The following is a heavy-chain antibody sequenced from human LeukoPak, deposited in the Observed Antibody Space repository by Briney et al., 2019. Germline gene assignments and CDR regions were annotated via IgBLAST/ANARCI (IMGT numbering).Heavy chain of an antibody. J-gene: IGHJ4*02. V-gene: IGHV3-21*01. CDR3: ARLGSGGYDY. CDR2: ISSSSSYI. CDR1: GFTFSSYS. D-gene: IGHD2-15*01. Sequence: WGSLRLSCAASGFTFSSYSMNWARQAPGKGLEWVSSISSSSSYIYYADSVKGRFTISRDNAKNSLYLQMNSLRAEDTAVYYCARLGSGGYDYWGQGTLVTVSS.